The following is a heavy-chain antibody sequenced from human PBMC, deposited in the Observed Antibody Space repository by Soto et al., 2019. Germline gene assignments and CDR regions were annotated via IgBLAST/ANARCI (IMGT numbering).Heavy chain of an antibody. CDR1: GFTFSSYS. CDR2: ISSNSSTI. CDR3: PRGVFDLGVVVPAAAAFDI. V-gene: IGHV3-48*01. D-gene: IGHD2-2*01. J-gene: IGHJ3*02. Sequence: EVQLVESGGGLVQPGGSLRLSCAASGFTFSSYSMNWVRQAPGKGLEWVSYISSNSSTIYYADCVKGRFAISRDNAKNSLYLQLNSLRADDTAVYYCPRGVFDLGVVVPAAAAFDICGQGTMVTVSS.